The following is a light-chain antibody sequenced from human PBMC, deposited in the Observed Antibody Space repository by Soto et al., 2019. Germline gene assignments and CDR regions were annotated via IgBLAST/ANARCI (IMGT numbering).Light chain of an antibody. CDR1: QGISSY. CDR2: AAS. Sequence: DIHLTQSPSFLSASVGDRVTITCRASQGISSYLAWYQQKPGQVPKLLIYAASTLQSGVPSRFSGSGSGTEFPLTISSLQPEDFATYYCQQLNSYPLTFGGGTKVEI. V-gene: IGKV1-9*01. J-gene: IGKJ4*01. CDR3: QQLNSYPLT.